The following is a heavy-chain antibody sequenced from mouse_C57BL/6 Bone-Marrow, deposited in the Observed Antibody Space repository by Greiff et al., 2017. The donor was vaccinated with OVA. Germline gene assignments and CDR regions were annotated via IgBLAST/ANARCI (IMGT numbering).Heavy chain of an antibody. CDR3: ARERNYYGSSHWYFDV. D-gene: IGHD1-1*01. CDR1: GFTFSDYY. V-gene: IGHV5-16*01. CDR2: INYDGSST. Sequence: EVQLVESEGGLVQPGSSMKLSCTASGFTFSDYYMAWVRQVPEKGLEWVANINYDGSSTYYLDSLKSRFIISRDNAKNILYLQMSRLKSEDTATYYCARERNYYGSSHWYFDVWGTGTTGTVSS. J-gene: IGHJ1*03.